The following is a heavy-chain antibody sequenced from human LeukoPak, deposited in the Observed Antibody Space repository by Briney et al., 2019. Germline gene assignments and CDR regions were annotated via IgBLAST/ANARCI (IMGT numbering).Heavy chain of an antibody. Sequence: ASVTVSCTVSGYTLTELSMHWVRQAPGKGLEWMGGFDPEDGETIYAQKFQGRVTITADESTSTAYMELSSLRSEDTAVYYCARRQDIVATISDYYFDYWGQGTLVTVSS. CDR3: ARRQDIVATISDYYFDY. CDR2: FDPEDGET. J-gene: IGHJ4*02. D-gene: IGHD5-12*01. V-gene: IGHV1-24*01. CDR1: GYTLTELS.